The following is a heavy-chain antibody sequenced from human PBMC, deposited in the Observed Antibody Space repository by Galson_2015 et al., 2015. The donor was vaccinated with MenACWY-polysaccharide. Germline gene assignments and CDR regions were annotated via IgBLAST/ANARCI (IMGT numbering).Heavy chain of an antibody. CDR1: DYSIRSGYF. Sequence: CAVSDYSIRSGYFWGWIRQPPGKGLEWIAGIFHSGTTYYNPSLKSRVTISVDTSKNQFSLKLSSVTAADTAVYYCARVEKYSGSFYILYWGQGTLVTVSS. J-gene: IGHJ4*02. D-gene: IGHD1-26*01. CDR2: IFHSGTT. V-gene: IGHV4-38-2*01. CDR3: ARVEKYSGSFYILY.